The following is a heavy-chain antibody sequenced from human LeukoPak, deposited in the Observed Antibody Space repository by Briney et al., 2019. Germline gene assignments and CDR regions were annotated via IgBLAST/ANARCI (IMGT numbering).Heavy chain of an antibody. V-gene: IGHV1-2*06. J-gene: IGHJ4*02. D-gene: IGHD1-26*01. Sequence: ASVKVSCKASGYTLTGYYMHWVRQAPGQGLEWMGRINPNTGGTNYAQKSQGRVAMTRDTSISTAYLDLSSLTSDDTAVYYCARDSVLGAKWGQGTLVTVSS. CDR1: GYTLTGYY. CDR2: INPNTGGT. CDR3: ARDSVLGAK.